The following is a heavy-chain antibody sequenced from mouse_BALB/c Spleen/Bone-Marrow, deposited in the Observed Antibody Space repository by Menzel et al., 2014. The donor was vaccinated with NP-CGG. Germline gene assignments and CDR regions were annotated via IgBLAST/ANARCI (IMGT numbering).Heavy chain of an antibody. J-gene: IGHJ1*01. D-gene: IGHD4-1*01. CDR2: IYPGEGDT. V-gene: IGHV1-80*01. CDR3: ARPNWEGDWYLDF. CDR1: GYAFSSYW. Sequence: VQHQQSGAELVRPGSSVKISCKASGYAFSSYWMNWVKQRPGQGLEWIGQIYPGEGDTNYNGKFKGKATLTADKSSSAAFMQHSMLTYEESAVQFVARPNWEGDWYLDFWGAGTTVTVSS.